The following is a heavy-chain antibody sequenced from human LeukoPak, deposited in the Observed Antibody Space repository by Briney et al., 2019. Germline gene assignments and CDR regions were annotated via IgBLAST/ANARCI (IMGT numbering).Heavy chain of an antibody. D-gene: IGHD1-26*01. Sequence: SETLSLTCSVSGGSISELSYYWGWIRQPPGKGLEWIGNIYYSGSTYNNPSLESRVVIPVDSSRNQFSLKLTSVTATDTAVYYCARQGVVGATGFDFWGQGILVTVSS. CDR1: GGSISELSYY. CDR2: IYYSGST. CDR3: ARQGVVGATGFDF. V-gene: IGHV4-39*01. J-gene: IGHJ4*02.